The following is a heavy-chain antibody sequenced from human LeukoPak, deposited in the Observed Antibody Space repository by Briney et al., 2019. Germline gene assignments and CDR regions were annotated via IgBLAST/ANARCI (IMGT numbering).Heavy chain of an antibody. CDR3: ARTRIVGAAGDY. J-gene: IGHJ4*02. CDR1: GFTFSSYS. Sequence: GGSLRLSCAASGFTFSSYSMSWVRQAPGKGLEWVSSISSSSSYIYYADSVKGRFTISRDNAKNSLYLQMNSLRAEDTAVYYCARTRIVGAAGDYWGQGALVTVSS. CDR2: ISSSSSYI. V-gene: IGHV3-21*01. D-gene: IGHD1-26*01.